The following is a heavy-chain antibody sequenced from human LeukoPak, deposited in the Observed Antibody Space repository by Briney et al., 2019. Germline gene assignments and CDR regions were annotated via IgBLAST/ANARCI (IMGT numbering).Heavy chain of an antibody. CDR3: ASVDIVATIHFDY. CDR1: GYSISNGYY. CDR2: IYHSGSN. Sequence: SETLSLTCNVSGYSISNGYYWGWIRQPPGKGLEWIGIIYHSGSNHYNPSLKSRVSISVDTSENQFSLILTSVTAADTAVYYCASVDIVATIHFDYWGQGTLVTVSS. J-gene: IGHJ4*02. D-gene: IGHD5-12*01. V-gene: IGHV4-38-2*02.